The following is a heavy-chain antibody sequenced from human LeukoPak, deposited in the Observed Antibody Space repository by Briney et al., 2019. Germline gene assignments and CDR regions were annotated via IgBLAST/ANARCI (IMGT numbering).Heavy chain of an antibody. J-gene: IGHJ4*02. V-gene: IGHV5-51*01. Sequence: GESLKISWQGSGYSFPLHWIAWVRQMPGKGLECMGIIYPDDSDTRYSPSFQGQVTISVDKSINTAYLQWSSLKASDTAMYYCARRPAIGELSTDYWGQGTLVTVSS. CDR1: GYSFPLHW. D-gene: IGHD1-26*01. CDR3: ARRPAIGELSTDY. CDR2: IYPDDSDT.